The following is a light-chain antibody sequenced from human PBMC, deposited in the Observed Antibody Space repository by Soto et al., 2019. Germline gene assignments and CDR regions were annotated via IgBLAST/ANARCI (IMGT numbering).Light chain of an antibody. Sequence: DIQMTQSPSSLSSSVSERLTITCRASQSISVWLAWYQQKAGKAPNLLIYKASRLESGVPSRFSGSGSETEFTLTISGLQPGDSATYYCQQYNSYPGTFGQGTKVDIK. CDR3: QQYNSYPGT. CDR2: KAS. J-gene: IGKJ1*01. CDR1: QSISVW. V-gene: IGKV1-5*03.